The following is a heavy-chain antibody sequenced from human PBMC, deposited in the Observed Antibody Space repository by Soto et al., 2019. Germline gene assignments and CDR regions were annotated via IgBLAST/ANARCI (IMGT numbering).Heavy chain of an antibody. V-gene: IGHV3-30*18. CDR3: AKGPPEYSSSWWDYYYYGMDV. Sequence: GGSLRLSCAASGFTFSSYGMHWVRQAPGKGLEWVAVISYDGSNKYYADSVKGRFTISRDNSKNTLYLQMNSLRAEDTAVYYCAKGPPEYSSSWWDYYYYGMDVWGQGTTVTVSS. CDR2: ISYDGSNK. D-gene: IGHD6-13*01. CDR1: GFTFSSYG. J-gene: IGHJ6*02.